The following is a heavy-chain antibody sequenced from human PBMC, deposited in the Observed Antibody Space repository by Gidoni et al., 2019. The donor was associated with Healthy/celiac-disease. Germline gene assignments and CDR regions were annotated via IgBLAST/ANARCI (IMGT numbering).Heavy chain of an antibody. D-gene: IGHD3-10*01. V-gene: IGHV4-31*03. Sequence: QVQLHESGPGLVKPSQTLSLTCTVSGGSISSGGYYWSWIRQHPGKGLEWIGYIYYSGSTYYNPSLKSRVTISVDTSKNQFSLKLSSVTAADTAVYYCARVAFPFGELLLFDYWGQGTLVTVSS. CDR3: ARVAFPFGELLLFDY. CDR1: GGSISSGGYY. CDR2: IYYSGST. J-gene: IGHJ4*02.